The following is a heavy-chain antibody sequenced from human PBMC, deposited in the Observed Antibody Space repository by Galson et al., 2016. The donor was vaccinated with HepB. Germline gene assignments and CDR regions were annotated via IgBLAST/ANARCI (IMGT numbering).Heavy chain of an antibody. CDR2: ISSSSSYI. D-gene: IGHD6-6*01. J-gene: IGHJ6*02. CDR1: GFTLSSYS. CDR3: ARSPLSNIAAPWWDYYYGMDV. V-gene: IGHV3-21*01. Sequence: SLRLSCAASGFTLSSYSINWVRQAPGKGLEWVSFISSSSSYIYYADSVKGRFTISRDNAKNSLYPQMNSLRAEDTAVYYCARSPLSNIAAPWWDYYYGMDVWGQGTTVTVSS.